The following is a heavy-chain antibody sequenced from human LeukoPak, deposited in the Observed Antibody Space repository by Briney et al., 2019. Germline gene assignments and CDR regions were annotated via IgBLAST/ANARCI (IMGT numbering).Heavy chain of an antibody. D-gene: IGHD2-15*01. CDR2: IIAYTGNS. Sequence: ASVKVSCEASGYTFTSYGISWVRQTPGSVLEWMGWIIAYTGNSYYAQKLQSRVTMTTDTSTSTAYMELRSLRSDDTAVYYCARGETGCSGGSCPKYYYYYYGMDVWGQGTTVTVSS. CDR3: ARGETGCSGGSCPKYYYYYYGMDV. CDR1: GYTFTSYG. J-gene: IGHJ6*02. V-gene: IGHV1-18*01.